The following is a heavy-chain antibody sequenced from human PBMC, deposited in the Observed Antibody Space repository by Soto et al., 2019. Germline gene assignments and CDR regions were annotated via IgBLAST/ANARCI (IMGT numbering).Heavy chain of an antibody. CDR3: ARGLISGSHYSGGWYYFDS. Sequence: PSETLSLTCTVSGGSISSGGYYWSWIRQHPGKGLEWIGHIYHSGSTNYNPSLKSRVTISVHTSNSQFSLELSSVTAADTAVYYCARGLISGSHYSGGWYYFDSWGQGTQVTVS. CDR1: GGSISSGGYY. D-gene: IGHD1-26*01. V-gene: IGHV4-31*03. CDR2: IYHSGST. J-gene: IGHJ4*02.